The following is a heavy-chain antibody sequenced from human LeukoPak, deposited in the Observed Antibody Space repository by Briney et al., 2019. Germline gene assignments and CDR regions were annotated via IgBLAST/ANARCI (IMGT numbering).Heavy chain of an antibody. Sequence: SETLSLTCTVSGGSIGTSHYYWGWLRQPLGKGLEWIGSIYFSGSTNYNPSLKSRVTISVDTSKNQFSLKLSSVTAADTAVYYCAGLIRPGWFDPWGQGTLVTVSS. J-gene: IGHJ5*02. CDR3: AGLIRPGWFDP. D-gene: IGHD1-14*01. CDR2: IYFSGST. V-gene: IGHV4-39*01. CDR1: GGSIGTSHYY.